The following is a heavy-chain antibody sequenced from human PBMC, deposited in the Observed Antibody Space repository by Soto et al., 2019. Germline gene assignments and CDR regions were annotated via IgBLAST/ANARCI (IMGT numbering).Heavy chain of an antibody. J-gene: IGHJ6*02. CDR1: GDSVGSGNKS. Sequence: SETLSLTCTVSGDSVGSGNKSWSRIRQAPGKGLEWVGYIFSRGTTYYNPSLKSRLTMLPDTSQNQFALKLNSVTAADTAVYFCARVPSPFDFYYAMDVWGQGTTVT. V-gene: IGHV4-30-4*02. CDR2: IFSRGTT. CDR3: ARVPSPFDFYYAMDV. D-gene: IGHD3-16*01.